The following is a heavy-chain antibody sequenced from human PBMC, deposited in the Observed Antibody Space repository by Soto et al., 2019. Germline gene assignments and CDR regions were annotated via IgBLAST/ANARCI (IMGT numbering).Heavy chain of an antibody. Sequence: GGSLRLSCTASGFTFSDYAMTWVRQAPGKGLEWVSTITDTGDDTYYSDSVKGRFTISRDNSRNTLYLQMNSLRAEDTAVYYCARDRGDYRPRYYFDYWGQGTLVTVSS. V-gene: IGHV3-23*01. CDR2: ITDTGDDT. CDR1: GFTFSDYA. CDR3: ARDRGDYRPRYYFDY. J-gene: IGHJ4*02. D-gene: IGHD4-17*01.